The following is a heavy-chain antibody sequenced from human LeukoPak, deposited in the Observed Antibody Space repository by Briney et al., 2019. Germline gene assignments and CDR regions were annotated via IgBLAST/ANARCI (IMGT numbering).Heavy chain of an antibody. V-gene: IGHV4-59*01. CDR2: IYYSGST. J-gene: IGHJ3*02. D-gene: IGHD3-22*01. CDR3: ARDYYYDSSGYYYGAFDI. Sequence: SETLSLTCTVSGGSISTYYWSWIRQPPGKGLEWIGYIYYSGSTNYNPSLKSRVTISVDTSKNQFSLKLSSVTAADTAVYYCARDYYYDSSGYYYGAFDIWGQGTMVTVSS. CDR1: GGSISTYY.